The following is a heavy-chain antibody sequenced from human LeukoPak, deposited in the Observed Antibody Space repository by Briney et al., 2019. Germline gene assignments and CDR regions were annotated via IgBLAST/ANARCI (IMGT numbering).Heavy chain of an antibody. CDR1: GFTFSSFW. J-gene: IGHJ4*02. CDR3: ARERTSGWDAFDF. D-gene: IGHD6-19*01. V-gene: IGHV3-74*01. CDR2: INSVGSST. Sequence: GGSLRLSCAASGFTFSSFWMHWVRQAPGNGLVWVSRINSVGSSTSYADSVKGRFTISRDNAKNTLYLQMNSLRAEDTAVYYCARERTSGWDAFDFWGQGTLVTVSS.